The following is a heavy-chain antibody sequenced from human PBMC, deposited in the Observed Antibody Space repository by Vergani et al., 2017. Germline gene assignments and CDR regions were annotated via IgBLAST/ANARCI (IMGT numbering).Heavy chain of an antibody. CDR1: GGSFSAYD. Sequence: QVQVQQWGAGLLKPSETLSLTCAVYGGSFSAYDWTWLRQPPGKGLEWIGYIYHSGSTYYNPSLKSRVTISVDRSKNQFSLKLSSVTAADTAVYYCARGHDSSGYYYDYWGQGTLVTVSS. D-gene: IGHD3-22*01. V-gene: IGHV4-34*01. J-gene: IGHJ4*02. CDR2: IYHSGST. CDR3: ARGHDSSGYYYDY.